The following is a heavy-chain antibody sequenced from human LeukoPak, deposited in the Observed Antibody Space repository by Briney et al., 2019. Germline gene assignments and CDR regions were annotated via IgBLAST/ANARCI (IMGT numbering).Heavy chain of an antibody. CDR1: GGSISSYY. V-gene: IGHV4-59*12. CDR3: ARGGASTVTTDFDY. CDR2: IYYSGST. D-gene: IGHD4-17*01. Sequence: PSETLSLTCTVSGGSISSYYWSWIRQPPGKGLEWIGYIYYSGSTNYNPSLKSRVTISVDTSKNQFSLKLSSVTAADTAVYYCARGGASTVTTDFDYWGQGTLVTVSS. J-gene: IGHJ4*02.